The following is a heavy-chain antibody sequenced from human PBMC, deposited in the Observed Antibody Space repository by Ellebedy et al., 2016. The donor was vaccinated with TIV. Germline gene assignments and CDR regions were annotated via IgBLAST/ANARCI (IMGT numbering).Heavy chain of an antibody. CDR1: GFTFSSYA. Sequence: GGSLRLSCAASGFTFSSYAMHWVRQAPGKGLEWVAVISYDGSNKYYADSVKGRFTISRDNSKNTLYLQMNSLRAEDTAVYYFARVDRRSALDYWGQGTLVTVSS. D-gene: IGHD2-2*03. V-gene: IGHV3-30-3*01. CDR3: ARVDRRSALDY. CDR2: ISYDGSNK. J-gene: IGHJ4*02.